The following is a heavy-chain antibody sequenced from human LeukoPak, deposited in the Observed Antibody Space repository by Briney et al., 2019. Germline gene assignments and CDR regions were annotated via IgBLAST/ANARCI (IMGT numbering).Heavy chain of an antibody. D-gene: IGHD3-22*01. V-gene: IGHV3-30*18. J-gene: IGHJ4*02. CDR3: AKGGPYDMIVVVITTSIDY. CDR1: GFTFSSYG. Sequence: GRSLRLSCAASGFTFSSYGMHWVRQAPGKGLEWVAVISYDGSNKYYADSVKGRFTTSRDNSKNTLYLQMNSLRAEDTAVYYCAKGGPYDMIVVVITTSIDYWGQGTLVTVSS. CDR2: ISYDGSNK.